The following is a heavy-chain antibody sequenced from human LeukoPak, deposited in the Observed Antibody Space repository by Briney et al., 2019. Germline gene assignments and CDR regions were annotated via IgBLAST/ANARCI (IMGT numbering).Heavy chain of an antibody. CDR1: GFTFSSYS. Sequence: GGSLRLSCAASGFTFSSYSMNWVRQAPGKGLEWVPSISSSSSYIYYADSVKGRFTISRDNAKNSLYLQMNSLRAEDTAVYYCARGDYCSSTSCYNWFDPWGQGTLVTVSS. CDR3: ARGDYCSSTSCYNWFDP. J-gene: IGHJ5*02. D-gene: IGHD2-2*01. V-gene: IGHV3-21*01. CDR2: ISSSSSYI.